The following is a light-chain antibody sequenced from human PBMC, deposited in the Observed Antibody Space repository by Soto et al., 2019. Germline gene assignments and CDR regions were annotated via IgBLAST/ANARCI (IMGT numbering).Light chain of an antibody. V-gene: IGLV1-40*01. Sequence: QSVLTQPPSVSGAPGQRVTIPCTGTSSNIGAGSDVHWYQQLPGTAPKVLIYDNNNRPSGVPDRFSGSKSGTSASLAITGSQSEDEADYYCHSNDNSLVGYVFGTGTKVPAL. CDR1: SSNIGAGSD. J-gene: IGLJ1*01. CDR2: DNN. CDR3: HSNDNSLVGYV.